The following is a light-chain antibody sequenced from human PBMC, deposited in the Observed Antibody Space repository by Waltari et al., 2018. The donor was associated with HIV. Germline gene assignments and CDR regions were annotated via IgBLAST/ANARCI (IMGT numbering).Light chain of an antibody. CDR3: QSYDSSLSGPV. Sequence: QSVLTQPPSVSAAPGQRVTIPCTGSSPHIGAGYDLTWYQQLPETAPKLLIYANTNRPAGVPDRFSGSKSGTSASLAITGLQAEDEADYYCQSYDSSLSGPVFGGGTKLTVL. CDR2: ANT. CDR1: SPHIGAGYD. V-gene: IGLV1-40*01. J-gene: IGLJ3*02.